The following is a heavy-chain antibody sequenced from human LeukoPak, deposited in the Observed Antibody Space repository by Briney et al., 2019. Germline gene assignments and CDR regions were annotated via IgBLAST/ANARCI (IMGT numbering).Heavy chain of an antibody. V-gene: IGHV3-7*01. CDR1: GFTFSSYA. CDR2: IKEDGNEN. Sequence: PGGSLRLSCAASGFTFSSYAMSWVRQAPGKGLEWVANIKEDGNENYYVDSVKGRFTISRDNAKNSLYLQMNSLRVEDTAVYYCASRIVGTPDYFDYWGQGTLVTVSS. CDR3: ASRIVGTPDYFDY. J-gene: IGHJ4*02. D-gene: IGHD1-26*01.